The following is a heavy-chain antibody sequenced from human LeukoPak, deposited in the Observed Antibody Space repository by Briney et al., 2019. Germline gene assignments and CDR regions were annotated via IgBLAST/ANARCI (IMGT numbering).Heavy chain of an antibody. J-gene: IGHJ4*02. D-gene: IGHD3-9*01. Sequence: SQTLSLTCTVSGGSISSGGYYWSWIRQHPGKGLEWIGYIYYSGSTYYNPSLKSRVTISVDTSKNQFSLKLSSVTAADTAVYYCARYGGGYYDILTRSDYFDYWGQGTLDTVSS. CDR3: ARYGGGYYDILTRSDYFDY. V-gene: IGHV4-31*03. CDR2: IYYSGST. CDR1: GGSISSGGYY.